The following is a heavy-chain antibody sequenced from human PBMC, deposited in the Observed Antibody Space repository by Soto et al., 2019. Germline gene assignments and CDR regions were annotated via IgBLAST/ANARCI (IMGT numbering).Heavy chain of an antibody. Sequence: AASVKVSCKASGGTFSSYAISWVRQAPGQGLEWMGGIIPIFGTANYAQNFQGRVTMTRNTSMSTAYMEMSSLRSEDTAVYYCARKDYYGSGIYYFDSWGQGTQVTVSS. J-gene: IGHJ4*02. CDR2: IIPIFGTA. CDR1: GGTFSSYA. D-gene: IGHD3-10*01. V-gene: IGHV1-69*05. CDR3: ARKDYYGSGIYYFDS.